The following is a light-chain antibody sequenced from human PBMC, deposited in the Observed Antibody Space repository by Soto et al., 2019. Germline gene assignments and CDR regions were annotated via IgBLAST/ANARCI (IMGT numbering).Light chain of an antibody. Sequence: QSALAQPPSVSGAPGQRVTVSCAGSSSNIGAGYDVHWYQHLPGTAPKLVIYGNTHRPSGVPDRFSGSKSGTSASLAITGLQAEDDADYYCQSYDSSLSAVVFGGGTKLTVL. CDR3: QSYDSSLSAVV. CDR1: SSNIGAGYD. J-gene: IGLJ2*01. V-gene: IGLV1-40*01. CDR2: GNT.